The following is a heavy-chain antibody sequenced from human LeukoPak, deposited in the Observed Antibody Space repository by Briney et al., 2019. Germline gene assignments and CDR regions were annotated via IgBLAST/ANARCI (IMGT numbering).Heavy chain of an antibody. Sequence: GGSLRLSCAASGFTFSSYEMNWVRQAPGKGLEWVSYISSSGSTIYYADSVKGRFTISRDNAKNSLYLQMNSLRAEDTAVYYCAGTSGAVTGAFDIWGQGTMVTVSS. J-gene: IGHJ3*02. CDR1: GFTFSSYE. D-gene: IGHD6-19*01. CDR2: ISSSGSTI. CDR3: AGTSGAVTGAFDI. V-gene: IGHV3-48*03.